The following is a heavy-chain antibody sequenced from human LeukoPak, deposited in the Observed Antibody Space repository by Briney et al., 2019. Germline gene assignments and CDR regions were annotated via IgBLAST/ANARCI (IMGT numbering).Heavy chain of an antibody. D-gene: IGHD2-21*01. V-gene: IGHV4-39*01. CDR2: IYETGST. CDR3: ARATSAGDYFDY. CDR1: GGSLSSSSYY. J-gene: IGHJ4*02. Sequence: SETLSLTCSVSGGSLSSSSYYWGWIRQPPGRGLEWIGNIYETGSTNYNPSLKSRVTISVDTSKNQFSLKLSSVTAADTAVYYCARATSAGDYFDYWGQGTLVTVSS.